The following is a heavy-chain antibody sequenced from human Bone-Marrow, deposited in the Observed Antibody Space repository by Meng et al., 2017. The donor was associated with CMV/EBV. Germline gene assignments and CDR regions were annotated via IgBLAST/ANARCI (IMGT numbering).Heavy chain of an antibody. D-gene: IGHD3-3*01. Sequence: GSLRLSCTVSGGSISSSSYYWGWIRQPPGKGLEWIGSIYYSGSTYYNPSLKSRVTISVDTSKNQFSLKLSSVTAADTAVYYCARVGLDFWSGYYSYYYGMDVWGQGTTVTVSS. CDR3: ARVGLDFWSGYYSYYYGMDV. J-gene: IGHJ6*02. CDR2: IYYSGST. CDR1: GGSISSSSYY. V-gene: IGHV4-39*01.